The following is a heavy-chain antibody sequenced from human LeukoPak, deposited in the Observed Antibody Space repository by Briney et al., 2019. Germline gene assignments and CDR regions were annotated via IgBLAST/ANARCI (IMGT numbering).Heavy chain of an antibody. CDR3: AKDSVPYDILTGYAFDY. J-gene: IGHJ4*02. CDR1: GFTFTSYG. D-gene: IGHD3-9*01. V-gene: IGHV3-30*02. Sequence: PGGSLRLSCVVSGFTFTSYGVHWVRQAPGKGLEWVAFIRHDGSYKYYADSVKGRFTISRDNSKNTLYLQMNSLRAEDTAVYYCAKDSVPYDILTGYAFDYWGQGTLVTVSS. CDR2: IRHDGSYK.